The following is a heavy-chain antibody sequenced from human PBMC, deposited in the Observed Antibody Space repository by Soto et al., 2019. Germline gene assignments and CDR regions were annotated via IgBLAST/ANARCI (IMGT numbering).Heavy chain of an antibody. CDR3: ARDAEYSRTGVYFQH. CDR2: INPNSGGT. CDR1: GYTFTGYY. J-gene: IGHJ1*01. V-gene: IGHV1-2*04. D-gene: IGHD6-6*01. Sequence: GASVKVSCKASGYTFTGYYMHWVRQAPGQGLEWMGWINPNSGGTNYAQKFQGWVTMTRDTSISTAYMELSRLRSDDTAVYYCARDAEYSRTGVYFQHWGQGTLVTVSS.